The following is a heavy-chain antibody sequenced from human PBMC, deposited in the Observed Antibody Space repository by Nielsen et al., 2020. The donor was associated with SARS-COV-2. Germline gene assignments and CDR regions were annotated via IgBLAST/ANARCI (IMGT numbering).Heavy chain of an antibody. Sequence: ASVMVSCKASGYTFTSYDINWVRQATGQRLEWMGWINAGNGNTKYSQKFQGRVTITRDTSASTAYMELSSLRSEDTAVYYCARAGTGNVDTAMGVDYWGQGTLVTVSS. CDR2: INAGNGNT. CDR1: GYTFTSYD. V-gene: IGHV1-3*01. J-gene: IGHJ4*02. D-gene: IGHD5-18*01. CDR3: ARAGTGNVDTAMGVDY.